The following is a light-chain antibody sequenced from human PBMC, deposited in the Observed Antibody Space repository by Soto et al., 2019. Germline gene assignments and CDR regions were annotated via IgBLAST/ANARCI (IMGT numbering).Light chain of an antibody. CDR2: DAS. V-gene: IGKV1-5*01. CDR3: QQYKSYST. J-gene: IGKJ1*01. CDR1: QSISTW. Sequence: DIQMTQSPSTLSASVGDRVTITCRASQSISTWLAWYQQKPGKAPKLLIYDASSLESGVPSRFSGSVSGTEFTLTISSLQPVDFATYYCQQYKSYSTFGQGTKVDIK.